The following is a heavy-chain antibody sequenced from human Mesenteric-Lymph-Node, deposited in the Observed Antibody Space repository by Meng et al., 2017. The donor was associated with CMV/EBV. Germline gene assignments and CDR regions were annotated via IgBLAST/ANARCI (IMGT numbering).Heavy chain of an antibody. Sequence: CAPSEFTFRGSAMHWVRQASGKGVEWVGRIRSKANSYATAYAASVKGRFTISRDDAKNPAYLQMNSLKTEDTAVYYCTTIVGANLDYWGQGTLVTVSS. CDR2: IRSKANSYAT. D-gene: IGHD1-26*01. CDR1: EFTFRGSA. CDR3: TTIVGANLDY. V-gene: IGHV3-73*01. J-gene: IGHJ4*02.